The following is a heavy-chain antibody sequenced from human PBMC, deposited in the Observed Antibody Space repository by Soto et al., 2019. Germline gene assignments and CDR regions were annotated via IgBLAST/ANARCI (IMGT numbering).Heavy chain of an antibody. CDR3: ARGIPIKDAPDKYYFDS. CDR2: INHSGST. V-gene: IGHV4-34*01. CDR1: GGSFSGYY. D-gene: IGHD1-20*01. J-gene: IGHJ4*02. Sequence: SETLSLTCAVYGGSFSGYYWSWIRQPPGKGLEWIGEINHSGSTNQSPSLKSRVTISVDTSENQFSLRLKSMTAADTAVYYCARGIPIKDAPDKYYFDSWGQGTLVTSPQ.